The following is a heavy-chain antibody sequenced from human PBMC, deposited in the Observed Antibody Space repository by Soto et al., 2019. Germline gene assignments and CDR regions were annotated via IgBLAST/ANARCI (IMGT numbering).Heavy chain of an antibody. V-gene: IGHV1-24*01. CDR3: ATGDQLSAEVTGISFSF. CDR2: YDAAKDET. D-gene: IGHD2-21*02. J-gene: IGHJ4*02. Sequence: GASVKVSCKVTGYTLRELNLHWVRQAPGKGLEWLAGYDAAKDETLYAQTVKGRITVTEDTSAVTAYMELRGLTFDDSAVYYCATGDQLSAEVTGISFSFWGQGTRVTVSS. CDR1: GYTLRELN.